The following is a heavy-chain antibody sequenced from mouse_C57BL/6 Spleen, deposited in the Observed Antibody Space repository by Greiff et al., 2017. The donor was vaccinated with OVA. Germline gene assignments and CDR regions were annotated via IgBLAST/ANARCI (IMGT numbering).Heavy chain of an antibody. V-gene: IGHV5-4*01. CDR3: ARGGNYDYDFDY. Sequence: EVQRVESGGGLVKPGGSLKLSCAASGFTFSSYAMSWVRQTPEKRLEWVATISDGGSYTYYPDNVKGRFTISRDNAKNNLYLQMSHLKSEDTAMYYCARGGNYDYDFDYWGQGTTLTVSS. J-gene: IGHJ2*01. D-gene: IGHD2-4*01. CDR1: GFTFSSYA. CDR2: ISDGGSYT.